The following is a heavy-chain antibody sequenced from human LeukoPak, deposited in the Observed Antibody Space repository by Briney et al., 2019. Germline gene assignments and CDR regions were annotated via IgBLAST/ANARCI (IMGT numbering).Heavy chain of an antibody. V-gene: IGHV1-69*05. J-gene: IGHJ4*02. CDR2: INPIFGTP. D-gene: IGHD3-9*01. CDR1: GGTFSNYA. CDR3: ATATFYDILTGYPFDY. Sequence: SVKVSCKASGGTFSNYAIGWVRQAPGQGLEWMGGINPIFGTPNYAQNFQGRVTITTDESTRTAYMELSSLRSEDTAVYYCATATFYDILTGYPFDYWGQGTLVTVSS.